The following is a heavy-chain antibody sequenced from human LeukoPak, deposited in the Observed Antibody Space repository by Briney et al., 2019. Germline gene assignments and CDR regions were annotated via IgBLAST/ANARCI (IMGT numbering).Heavy chain of an antibody. CDR1: GFTFSSYN. CDR3: ARAPKISSSPGVY. V-gene: IGHV3-21*01. J-gene: IGHJ4*02. CDR2: ISSSSSYI. D-gene: IGHD2-2*01. Sequence: GSLRLSCAASGFTFSSYNMNWVRQAPGKGLEWVSSISSSSSYIYYADSVKGRFTISRDNAKNSLYLQMNSLRAEDTAVYYCARAPKISSSPGVYWGQGTLVTVSS.